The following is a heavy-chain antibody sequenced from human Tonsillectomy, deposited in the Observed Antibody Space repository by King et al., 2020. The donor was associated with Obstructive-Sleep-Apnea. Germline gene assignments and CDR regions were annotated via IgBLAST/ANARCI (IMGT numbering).Heavy chain of an antibody. J-gene: IGHJ4*02. CDR2: IYSGGST. CDR3: ARGVDTAMVYYFDY. D-gene: IGHD5-18*01. CDR1: GFTFSSNY. Sequence: VQLVESGGGLVQPGGSLRLSCAASGFTFSSNYMSWVRQAPGKGLEWVSVIYSGGSTYYADSVKGRFTISRHNSKNTLYLQMNSLRAEDTAVYYCARGVDTAMVYYFDYWGQGTLVTVSS. V-gene: IGHV3-53*04.